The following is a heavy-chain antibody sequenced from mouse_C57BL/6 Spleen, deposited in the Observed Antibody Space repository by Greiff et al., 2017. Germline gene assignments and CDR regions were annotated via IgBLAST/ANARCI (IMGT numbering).Heavy chain of an antibody. D-gene: IGHD2-5*01. Sequence: VQLQQSGAELVRPGASVTLSCKASGYTFTDYEMHWVKQTPVHGLEWIGAIDPETGGTAYNQKFKGKAILTADKSSSTAYMELRSLTSEDSAVYYCTRSNYSNSFAYWGQGTLVTVSA. J-gene: IGHJ3*01. CDR1: GYTFTDYE. CDR2: IDPETGGT. V-gene: IGHV1-15*01. CDR3: TRSNYSNSFAY.